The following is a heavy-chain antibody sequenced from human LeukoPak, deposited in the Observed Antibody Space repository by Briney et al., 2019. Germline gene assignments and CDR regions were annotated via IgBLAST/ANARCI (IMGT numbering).Heavy chain of an antibody. J-gene: IGHJ4*02. CDR3: ARESVYGGNSGYFDY. V-gene: IGHV4-38-2*02. CDR2: IYHSGST. CDR1: GYSISSGYY. Sequence: SETLSLTCTVSGYSISSGYYWGWIRRPPGKGLEWIGSIYHSGSTYYNPSLKSRVTISVDTSKNQFSLKLSSVTAADTAVYYCARESVYGGNSGYFDYWGQGTLVTVSS. D-gene: IGHD4-23*01.